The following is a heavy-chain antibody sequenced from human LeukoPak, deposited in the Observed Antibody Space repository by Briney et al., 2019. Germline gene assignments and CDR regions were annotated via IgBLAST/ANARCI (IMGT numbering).Heavy chain of an antibody. D-gene: IGHD6-13*01. V-gene: IGHV1-18*01. CDR3: ARGKGSLAEFGGPGYSSSWYYFDY. Sequence: ASVKVSCKASGYTFTSYGISWVRQAPGQGPEWMGWISAYSTYNGNTNYAQKFQGRVTMTTDTSTSTAYMELSSLRSEDTAVYYCARGKGSLAEFGGPGYSSSWYYFDYWGQGTLVTVSS. CDR2: ISAYSTYNGNT. J-gene: IGHJ4*02. CDR1: GYTFTSYG.